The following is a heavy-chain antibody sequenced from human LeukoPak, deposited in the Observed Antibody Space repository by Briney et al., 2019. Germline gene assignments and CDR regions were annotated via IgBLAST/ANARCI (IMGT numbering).Heavy chain of an antibody. D-gene: IGHD6-19*01. CDR2: IYTSGST. CDR3: AREVIAVAGTGNFDY. J-gene: IGHJ4*02. Sequence: SSETLSLTRTVSGGSISSGSYYWSWIRQPAGKGLEWIGRIYTSGSTNYNPSLKSRVTISVDTSKNQFSLKLSSVTAADTAVYYCAREVIAVAGTGNFDYWGQGTLVTVSS. V-gene: IGHV4-61*02. CDR1: GGSISSGSYY.